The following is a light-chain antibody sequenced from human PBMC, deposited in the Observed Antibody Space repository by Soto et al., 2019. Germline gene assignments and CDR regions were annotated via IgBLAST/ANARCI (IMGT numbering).Light chain of an antibody. J-gene: IGKJ1*01. V-gene: IGKV3-15*01. Sequence: EIGMSQSPATLSVSPGERATLSCRASQSVSSNLAWYQQKPGQAPSLLIYGASTRATGIPATFSGSGSGTDFTLSISSLQSEDFAVYDCQQYNNWAPWTFGQGTKVEIK. CDR2: GAS. CDR1: QSVSSN. CDR3: QQYNNWAPWT.